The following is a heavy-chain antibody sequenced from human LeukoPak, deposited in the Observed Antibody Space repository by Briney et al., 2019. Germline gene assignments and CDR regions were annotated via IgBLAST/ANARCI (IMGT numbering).Heavy chain of an antibody. V-gene: IGHV1-2*02. CDR3: ARTPRLESSSWTYYFDY. D-gene: IGHD6-13*01. CDR2: INPNSGGT. Sequence: ASVKVSCKASGYTFTSYDINWVRQATGQGLEWMGWINPNSGGTNYAQKFQGRVTMTRDTSISTAYMELSRLRSDDTAVYYCARTPRLESSSWTYYFDYWGQGTLVTVSS. J-gene: IGHJ4*02. CDR1: GYTFTSYD.